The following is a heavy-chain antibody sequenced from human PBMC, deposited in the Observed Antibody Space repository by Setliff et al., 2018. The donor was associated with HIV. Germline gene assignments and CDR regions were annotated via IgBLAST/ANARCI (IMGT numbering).Heavy chain of an antibody. V-gene: IGHV4-38-2*01. CDR2: IFHTGST. CDR3: ARVRDYGGNFFDY. Sequence: SETLSLTCAVSGYSVSSGYFWGWIRQPPGKGLAWIGSIFHTGSTYYNPSLKSRVTISVDTSKNQFSLRLTSVTAADTAVYYCARVRDYGGNFFDYWGQGTLVTVSS. CDR1: GYSVSSGYF. J-gene: IGHJ4*02. D-gene: IGHD4-17*01.